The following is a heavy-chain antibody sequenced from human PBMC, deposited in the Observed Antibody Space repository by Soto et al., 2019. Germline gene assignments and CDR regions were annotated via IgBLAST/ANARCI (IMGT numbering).Heavy chain of an antibody. CDR1: GFSFRSYA. D-gene: IGHD1-26*01. CDR2: ISGSGDRA. Sequence: GFRRLSYAPSGFSFRSYAMNWVHQAPGKGPEWVSGISGSGDRAYHANSVRGRFTVSRDNSKNILYPQMDSLRPEDTAVYFCAKEGSPKVSRWDDYWGQGTLVTVSS. J-gene: IGHJ4*02. CDR3: AKEGSPKVSRWDDY. V-gene: IGHV3-23*01.